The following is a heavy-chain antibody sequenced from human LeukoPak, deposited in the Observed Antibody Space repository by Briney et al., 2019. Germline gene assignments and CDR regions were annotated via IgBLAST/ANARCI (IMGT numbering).Heavy chain of an antibody. CDR3: ARDPSGSYFDY. J-gene: IGHJ4*02. V-gene: IGHV4-39*07. Sequence: PSETLSLTCTVSGGSISSSSYYWGWIRQPPGKGLEWIGSIYTSGSTNYNPSLKSRVTISVDTSKNQLSLKLSSVTAADTAVYYCARDPSGSYFDYWGQGTLVTVSS. CDR2: IYTSGST. CDR1: GGSISSSSYY. D-gene: IGHD1-26*01.